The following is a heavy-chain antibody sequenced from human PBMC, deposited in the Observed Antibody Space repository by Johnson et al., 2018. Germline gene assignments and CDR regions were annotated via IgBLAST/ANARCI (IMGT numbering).Heavy chain of an antibody. CDR2: ISYDGSNK. CDR3: AKDWGIAAVGTGGYFHH. CDR1: GFTFSAYG. Sequence: QVQLVESGGGEVQPGRSLRLSCEASGFTFSAYGIHWVRQAPGKGLEWVAVISYDGSNKYFADSVKGRFTISRDNSKNTLDLQMNRLRAEDTAVYYCAKDWGIAAVGTGGYFHHWGQGTLVTVSS. V-gene: IGHV3-30*18. D-gene: IGHD6-13*01. J-gene: IGHJ1*01.